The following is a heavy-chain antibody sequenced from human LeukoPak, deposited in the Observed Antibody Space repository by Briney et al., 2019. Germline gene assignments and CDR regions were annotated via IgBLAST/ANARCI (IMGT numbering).Heavy chain of an antibody. CDR2: ISYGGSNK. J-gene: IGHJ4*02. Sequence: PGGSLTLSCAASGFTFSSYAMHGVRQAPGKGLEWVAVISYGGSNKYYADSVKGRFTISRDNSKNTLYMKMNSLRAEDTAVYYCARGSYYDSSGYPDYWGQGTLVTVSS. V-gene: IGHV3-30-3*01. CDR3: ARGSYYDSSGYPDY. D-gene: IGHD3-22*01. CDR1: GFTFSSYA.